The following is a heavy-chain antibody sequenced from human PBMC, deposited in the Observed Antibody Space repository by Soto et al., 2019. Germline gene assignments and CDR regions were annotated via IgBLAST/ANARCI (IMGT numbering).Heavy chain of an antibody. CDR3: ARARYDSSGYYYFDY. V-gene: IGHV4-59*01. D-gene: IGHD3-22*01. J-gene: IGHJ4*02. CDR1: GGSISGYH. Sequence: PSETLSLTCTVSGGSISGYHWSWIRQPPGKGLEWIGYIYYSGSSNYNPSLKSRVTISLDTSKNQFSLRLRSVTAADTAVYYCARARYDSSGYYYFDYWGQGTLVTVSS. CDR2: IYYSGSS.